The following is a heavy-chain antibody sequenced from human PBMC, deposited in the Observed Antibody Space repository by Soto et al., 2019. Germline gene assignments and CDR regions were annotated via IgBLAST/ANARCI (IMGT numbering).Heavy chain of an antibody. CDR1: GDSVSSNSAA. V-gene: IGHV6-1*01. CDR3: ARGSWDDVTGHYYMDV. CDR2: TYYRSKWYI. Sequence: QVPLQQSGPGLVKPSQTLSLTCDISGDSVSSNSAAWNWIRQTPSRGLEWLGRTYYRSKWYINYAVSVKSRITVTPDTSKNQFSLQLNSVTPEDTAVYYCARGSWDDVTGHYYMDVWGKGTTVTVSS. J-gene: IGHJ6*03. D-gene: IGHD1-1*01.